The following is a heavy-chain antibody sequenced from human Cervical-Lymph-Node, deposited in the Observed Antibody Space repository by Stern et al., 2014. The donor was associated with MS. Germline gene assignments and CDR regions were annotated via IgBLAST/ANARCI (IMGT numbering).Heavy chain of an antibody. J-gene: IGHJ4*02. CDR1: GGSLSSNDHY. CDR2: LHHSGRN. V-gene: IGHV4-61*08. Sequence: QVPLQESRPGLVRPSETLSLTCTVSGGSLSSNDHYWTWIRQPPGKGLEWIEYLHHSGRNHYNPSLGSRVTMSLDTSKNQFSLNLTSVTAAATAVYFCGRAKYGDLDSWGQGTLVTVSS. CDR3: GRAKYGDLDS. D-gene: IGHD2-21*02.